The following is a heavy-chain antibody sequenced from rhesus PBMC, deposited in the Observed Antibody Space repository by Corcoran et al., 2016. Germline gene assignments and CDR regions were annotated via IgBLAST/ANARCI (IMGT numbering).Heavy chain of an antibody. V-gene: IGHV4S2*01. D-gene: IGHD4-29*01. CDR3: ARVGHGSSYSGAVFDF. Sequence: QVQLQESGPGLVKPSETLPLTCAVSGASISSNYWSWIRQAPGKGLEGIGRIYGGGGRTAYNPTLKSRVTISIDTSKNQFSLKLSSVTAADTAVYYCARVGHGSSYSGAVFDFWGQGLRVTVSS. J-gene: IGHJ3*01. CDR1: GASISSNY. CDR2: IYGGGGRT.